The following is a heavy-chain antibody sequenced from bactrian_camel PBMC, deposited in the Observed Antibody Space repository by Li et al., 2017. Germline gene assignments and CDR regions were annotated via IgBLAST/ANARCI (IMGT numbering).Heavy chain of an antibody. V-gene: IGHV3S53*01. CDR3: SAALVPVEQWVEYWAQPAVAY. D-gene: IGHD3*01. Sequence: HVQLVESGGGSVQAGGSLRLSCVVSGYDRRTLSLGWFRRAPGKGREGVAAIALDGGTRYADTVAGRFTISIDNAKNTLYLEMNSLNVEDTAMYYCSAALVPVEQWVEYWAQPAVAYWGQGTQVTVS. CDR1: GYDRRTLS. CDR2: IALDGGT. J-gene: IGHJ4*01.